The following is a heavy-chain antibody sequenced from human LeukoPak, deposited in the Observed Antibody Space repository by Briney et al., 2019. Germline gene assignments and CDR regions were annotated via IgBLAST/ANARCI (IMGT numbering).Heavy chain of an antibody. J-gene: IGHJ4*02. CDR3: ARDPLSSTSLS. CDR1: GFTSSSYS. CDR2: ISSSSSYI. V-gene: IGHV3-21*01. D-gene: IGHD2-2*01. Sequence: AGGSLRLSCAASGFTSSSYSMNWVRQAPGKGLEWVSSISSSSSYIYYADSVKGRFTISRDNAKNSLYLQMNSLRAEDTAVYYCARDPLSSTSLSWGQGTLVTVSS.